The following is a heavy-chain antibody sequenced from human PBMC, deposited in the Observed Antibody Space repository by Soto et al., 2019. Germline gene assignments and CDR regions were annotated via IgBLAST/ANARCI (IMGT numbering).Heavy chain of an antibody. CDR1: GFTFSSYS. Sequence: PGGSLRLSCAASGFTFSSYSMNWVRQAPGKGLEWVSYFISSSSTFYYADSVKGRFTISRDNAKNSLYLQMNSLRAEDTVVYYCASLYNWNYLVPLDFDYWGQGTLVTVSS. CDR3: ASLYNWNYLVPLDFDY. CDR2: FISSSSTF. D-gene: IGHD1-7*01. V-gene: IGHV3-48*01. J-gene: IGHJ4*02.